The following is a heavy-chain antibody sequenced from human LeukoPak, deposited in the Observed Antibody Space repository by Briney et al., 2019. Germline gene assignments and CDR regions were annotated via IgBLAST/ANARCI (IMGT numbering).Heavy chain of an antibody. V-gene: IGHV4-31*03. CDR2: IYYSGST. CDR1: GGSISSSSYY. J-gene: IGHJ3*02. Sequence: SETLSLTCTVSGGSISSSSYYWGWIRQPPGKGLEWIGYIYYSGSTYYNPSLKSRVTISVDTSKNQFSLKLSSVTAADTAVYYCARDRLSSRAFDIWGQGTMVTVSS. CDR3: ARDRLSSRAFDI.